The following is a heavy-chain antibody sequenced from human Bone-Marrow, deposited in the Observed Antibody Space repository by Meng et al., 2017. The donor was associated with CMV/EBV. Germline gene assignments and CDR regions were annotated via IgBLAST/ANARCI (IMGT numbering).Heavy chain of an antibody. Sequence: ASVKVSCKASGYTFTGYYMHWVRQAPGQGLEWMGWINPNSGGTNYAQKFQGRVTMTRDTSISTAYMELSRLRSDDAAVYYCAREAEGGHGMDVWGQGTTVTGSS. D-gene: IGHD1-14*01. CDR1: GYTFTGYY. CDR2: INPNSGGT. V-gene: IGHV1-2*02. CDR3: AREAEGGHGMDV. J-gene: IGHJ6*01.